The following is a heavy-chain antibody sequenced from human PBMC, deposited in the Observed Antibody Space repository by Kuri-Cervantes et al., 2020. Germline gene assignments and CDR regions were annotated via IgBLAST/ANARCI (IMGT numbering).Heavy chain of an antibody. D-gene: IGHD3-16*01. Sequence: ESLKISCTVSGGSVSSGSCYWGWIRQPPGKGLEWIGYIYYSGSTNYNPSLKSRVTISVDTSKNQFSLKLSSVTAADTAVYYCARVIPGYHYMDVWGKGTTVTVSS. V-gene: IGHV4-61*01. CDR2: IYYSGST. CDR1: GGSVSSGSCY. CDR3: ARVIPGYHYMDV. J-gene: IGHJ6*03.